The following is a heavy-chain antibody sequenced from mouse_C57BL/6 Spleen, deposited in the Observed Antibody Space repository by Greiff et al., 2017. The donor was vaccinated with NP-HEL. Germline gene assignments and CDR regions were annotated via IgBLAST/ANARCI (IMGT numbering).Heavy chain of an antibody. D-gene: IGHD2-5*01. J-gene: IGHJ1*03. CDR3: ARSNYSNPYWYFDV. CDR1: GFSLSTSGMG. Sequence: VKLQESGPGILQSSQTLSLTCSFSGFSLSTSGMGVSWIRQPSGKGLEWLAHIYWDDDKRYNPSLKSRLTISKDTSRNQVFLKITSVDTADTATYYCARSNYSNPYWYFDVWGTGTTVTVSS. CDR2: IYWDDDK. V-gene: IGHV8-12*01.